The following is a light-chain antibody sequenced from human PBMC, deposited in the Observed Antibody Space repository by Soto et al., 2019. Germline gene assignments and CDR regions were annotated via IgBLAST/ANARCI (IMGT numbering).Light chain of an antibody. CDR1: QSISSW. Sequence: DIQMTQSPSTLSASVGDRVTITCRASQSISSWLAWYQQKPGKAPKLLIYKASSLESGVPSRFSGSGSGTEFALTISSLQPDDLASYYCQQYNSYWTCGQGTNVEIK. J-gene: IGKJ1*01. V-gene: IGKV1-5*03. CDR3: QQYNSYWT. CDR2: KAS.